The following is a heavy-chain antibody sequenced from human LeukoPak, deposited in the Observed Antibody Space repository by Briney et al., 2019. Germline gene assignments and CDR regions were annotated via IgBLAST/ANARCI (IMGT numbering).Heavy chain of an antibody. CDR1: GFTFSSYG. V-gene: IGHV3-30*18. Sequence: GGSLRLSCAASGFTFSSYGMHWVRQAPGKGLEWVAVISYDGSNKYYADSVKGRFTVSRDNSKNTLYLQMNSLRAEDTAVYYCAKERSTSPGINDYWGQGTLVTVSS. CDR2: ISYDGSNK. CDR3: AKERSTSPGINDY. D-gene: IGHD1-14*01. J-gene: IGHJ4*02.